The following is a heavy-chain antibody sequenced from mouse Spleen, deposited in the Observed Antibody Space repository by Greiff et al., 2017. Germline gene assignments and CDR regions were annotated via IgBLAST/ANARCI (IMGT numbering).Heavy chain of an antibody. CDR3: ARDVYGYVGAMDY. V-gene: IGHV1-22*01. Sequence: VQLQQSGPELVKPGASVKMSCKASGYTFTDYNMHWVKQSHGKSLEWIGYINPNNGGTSYNQKFKGKATLTVNKSSSTAYMELRSLTSEDSAVYYCARDVYGYVGAMDYWGQGTSVTVSS. CDR2: INPNNGGT. J-gene: IGHJ4*01. CDR1: GYTFTDYN. D-gene: IGHD1-2*01.